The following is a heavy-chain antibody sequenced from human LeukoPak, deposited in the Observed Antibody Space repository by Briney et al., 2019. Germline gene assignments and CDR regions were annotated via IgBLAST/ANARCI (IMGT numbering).Heavy chain of an antibody. CDR1: GFTFSSYA. CDR3: AKDSNGYDYFDY. CDR2: ISGSGGST. Sequence: GGSLRLSCAASGFTFSSYAMSWVRQAPGKGLEWVSAISGSGGSTYYADSVKGRFTISRDNSKNTLYLQMYSLRAEDTAVYYCAKDSNGYDYFDYWGQGTLVTVSS. J-gene: IGHJ4*02. V-gene: IGHV3-23*01. D-gene: IGHD5-12*01.